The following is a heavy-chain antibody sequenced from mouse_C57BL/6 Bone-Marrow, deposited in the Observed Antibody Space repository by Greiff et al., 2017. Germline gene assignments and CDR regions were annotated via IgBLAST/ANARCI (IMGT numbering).Heavy chain of an antibody. CDR3: AREVDYYGQYDALDY. J-gene: IGHJ4*01. Sequence: VQLKESGPELVKPGASVKLSCKASGYTFTSYAITWVQQRPGQGLEWIGRICPGDGSTYYNEKFKGKSTLTVDTSSSTAYMELHSLTSEDSAIYFCAREVDYYGQYDALDYWGQGTSVTVSS. V-gene: IGHV1-85*01. CDR1: GYTFTSYA. D-gene: IGHD2-1*01. CDR2: ICPGDGST.